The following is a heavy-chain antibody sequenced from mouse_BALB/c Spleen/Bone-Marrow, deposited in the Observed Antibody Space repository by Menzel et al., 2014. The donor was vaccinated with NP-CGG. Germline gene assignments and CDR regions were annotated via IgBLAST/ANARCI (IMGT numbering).Heavy chain of an antibody. CDR2: ISNGGDNT. J-gene: IGHJ2*01. D-gene: IGHD2-14*01. CDR1: GFTFSSYI. Sequence: LVASGGGLVPPGGSLKLSCAASGFTFSSYIMSWVRQTPEKRLEWVAYISNGGDNTYYPDTVKGRFIISRDNAKNTLCLQMSSLKSEDTAMYYCVRHRYDGYYFDYWGQGTTLTVSS. V-gene: IGHV5-12-2*01. CDR3: VRHRYDGYYFDY.